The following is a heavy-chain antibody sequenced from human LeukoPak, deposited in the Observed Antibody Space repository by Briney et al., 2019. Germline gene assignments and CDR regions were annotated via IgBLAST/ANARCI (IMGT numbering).Heavy chain of an antibody. D-gene: IGHD2-15*01. J-gene: IGHJ4*02. Sequence: GGSLRLSCSASGFRFDDYTMHWVRHAPGKGLEWVSSVFWGGINTYYADSVKGRFTISRDDSKKSLYLQMDSLRTEDTAVYYCASGSGYLNYWGQGTLVTVSS. CDR2: VFWGGINT. CDR1: GFRFDDYT. CDR3: ASGSGYLNY. V-gene: IGHV3-43*01.